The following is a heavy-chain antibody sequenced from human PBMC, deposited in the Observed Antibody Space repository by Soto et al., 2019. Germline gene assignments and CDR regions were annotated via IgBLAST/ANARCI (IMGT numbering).Heavy chain of an antibody. D-gene: IGHD2-8*02. CDR3: TGEVASGY. Sequence: QVQLVESGGGVVQPGRSLRLSCAVSGFTVSTYGMHWVRQAPGKGLEAVAVISRDGGTKYYADSVKGRFTISRDNSRNTLFLEMNSLRGDDMAVYYCTGEVASGYWGQGTLDTVSS. J-gene: IGHJ4*02. V-gene: IGHV3-30*03. CDR2: ISRDGGTK. CDR1: GFTVSTYG.